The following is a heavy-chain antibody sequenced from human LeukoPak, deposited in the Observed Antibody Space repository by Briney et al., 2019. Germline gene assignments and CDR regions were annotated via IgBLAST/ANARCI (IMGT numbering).Heavy chain of an antibody. CDR2: IYYSGST. V-gene: IGHV4-39*07. CDR1: GGSISSSSYY. J-gene: IGHJ3*02. CDR3: ARDDYDSSGYYPSDAFDI. D-gene: IGHD3-22*01. Sequence: SETLSLTCTVSGGSISSSSYYWGWIRQPPGKGLEWIGSIYYSGSTYYNPSLKSRVTISVDTSKNQFSLKLSSVTAADTAVYYCARDDYDSSGYYPSDAFDIWGQGTMVTVSS.